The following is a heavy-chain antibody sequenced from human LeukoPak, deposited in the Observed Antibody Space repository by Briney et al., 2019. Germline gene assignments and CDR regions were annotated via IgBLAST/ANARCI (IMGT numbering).Heavy chain of an antibody. CDR3: ARQGGYSSSWYSDY. Sequence: KPSETLSLTCAVYGGSFSGYYWSWIRQPPGKGLEWIGEINHSGSTNYNPSLKSRVTISVDTSKNQFSLKLSSATAADTAVYYCARQGGYSSSWYSDYWGQGTLVTVSS. J-gene: IGHJ4*02. CDR2: INHSGST. D-gene: IGHD6-13*01. V-gene: IGHV4-34*01. CDR1: GGSFSGYY.